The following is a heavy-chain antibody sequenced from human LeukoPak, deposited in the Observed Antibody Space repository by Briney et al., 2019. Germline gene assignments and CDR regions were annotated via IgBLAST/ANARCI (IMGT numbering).Heavy chain of an antibody. CDR3: ARDQGLTSLTPRESGPADAI. CDR1: GYTFTGYY. V-gene: IGHV1-2*02. CDR2: FNPNTGGT. Sequence: ASVKVSCKASGYTFTGYYMHWVRQAPGQGLEWMGWFNPNTGGTNYAQKFQGRVTMTRDTSISTAYMELSRLRSDDTAVYYCARDQGLTSLTPRESGPADAIWGQGTMVTVSS. D-gene: IGHD4-23*01. J-gene: IGHJ3*02.